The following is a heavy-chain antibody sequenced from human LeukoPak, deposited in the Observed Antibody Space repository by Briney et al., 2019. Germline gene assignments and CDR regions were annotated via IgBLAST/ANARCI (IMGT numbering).Heavy chain of an antibody. CDR1: GGSISSYY. CDR2: IYYSGST. Sequence: SETLSLTCTVSGGSISSYYWSWIRQPPGKGLEWIGYIYYSGSTNYNPSLKSRVTISVDTSKNQFSLKLSSVTAADTAVYYCARHIMATALFDYWGQGTLVTVSS. J-gene: IGHJ4*02. CDR3: ARHIMATALFDY. V-gene: IGHV4-59*01. D-gene: IGHD5-24*01.